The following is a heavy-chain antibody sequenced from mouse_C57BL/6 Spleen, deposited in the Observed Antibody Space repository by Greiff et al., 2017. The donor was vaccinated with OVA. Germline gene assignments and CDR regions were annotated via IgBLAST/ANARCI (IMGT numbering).Heavy chain of an antibody. CDR2: IDPSDSYT. D-gene: IGHD1-1*01. CDR1: GYTFTSYW. V-gene: IGHV1-59*01. J-gene: IGHJ2*01. Sequence: QVQLQQPGAELVRPGTSVKLSCKASGYTFTSYWMHWVKQRPGQGLEWIGVIDPSDSYTNYNQKFKGKATLTVDTSSSTAYMQLSSLTSEDSAVYYGARWFITTVVERGYFDYWGQGTTLTVSS. CDR3: ARWFITTVVERGYFDY.